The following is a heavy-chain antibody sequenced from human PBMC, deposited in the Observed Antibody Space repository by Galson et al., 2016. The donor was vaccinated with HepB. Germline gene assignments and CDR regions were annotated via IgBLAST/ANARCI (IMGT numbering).Heavy chain of an antibody. V-gene: IGHV3-23*01. J-gene: IGHJ4*02. CDR1: GFTVSSHY. Sequence: SLRLSCAASGFTVSSHYMGWVRQAPGKGLEWVSGTDGRGGSTYYTDSVKGRFTVSRDNSKNTMYLQMNSLKAEDTAIYYCAKDRYWNRDFDYWGQGTLVTVSS. CDR2: TDGRGGST. D-gene: IGHD1-1*01. CDR3: AKDRYWNRDFDY.